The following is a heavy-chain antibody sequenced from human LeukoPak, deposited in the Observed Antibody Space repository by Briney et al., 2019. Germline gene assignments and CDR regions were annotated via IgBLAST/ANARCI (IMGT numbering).Heavy chain of an antibody. CDR1: GGSFNGYS. J-gene: IGHJ5*02. CDR2: TIHSGGT. Sequence: SETLSLTCAVSGGSFNGYSYTWIRQPPGKGLEWIGETIHSGGTSYNPSLKSRLTISVDASRKQFSLKLTSVTAAATALYFCARGPLAFRRVAGIFSWGRGTQVTVSS. V-gene: IGHV4-34*01. D-gene: IGHD6-19*01. CDR3: ARGPLAFRRVAGIFS.